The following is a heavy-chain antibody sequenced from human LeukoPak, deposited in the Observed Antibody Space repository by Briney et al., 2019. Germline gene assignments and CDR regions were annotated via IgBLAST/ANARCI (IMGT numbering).Heavy chain of an antibody. Sequence: GGSLSLSCAASGLTFGTYAMRWVRQAPGKVREWVSANRGSSTTTYYADSVKGRFTISRDDSKTTLYLQMNSLRAEDTAVYYCARGRGSGTYNFDYWGQGTVVTVS. J-gene: IGHJ4*02. CDR2: NRGSSTTT. D-gene: IGHD1-26*01. CDR1: GLTFGTYA. CDR3: ARGRGSGTYNFDY. V-gene: IGHV3-23*01.